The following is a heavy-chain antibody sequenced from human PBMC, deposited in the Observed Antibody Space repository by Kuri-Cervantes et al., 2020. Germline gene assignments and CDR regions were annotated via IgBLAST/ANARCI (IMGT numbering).Heavy chain of an antibody. J-gene: IGHJ4*02. D-gene: IGHD5-18*01. CDR1: GFTFSSYS. CDR2: ISSSSSYI. CDR3: ARGLTWGIQKDY. Sequence: GGSLRLSCAASGFTFSSYSMNWVRQAPGKGLEWVSSISSSSSYIYYADSVKGRFTISRDNAKNSLYLQMNSLRAEDTAAYYCARGLTWGIQKDYWGQGTLVTVSS. V-gene: IGHV3-21*01.